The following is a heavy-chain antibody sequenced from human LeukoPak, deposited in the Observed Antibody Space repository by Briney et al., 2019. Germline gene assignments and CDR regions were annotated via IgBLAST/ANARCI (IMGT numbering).Heavy chain of an antibody. D-gene: IGHD2-15*01. Sequence: GSLRISRAASGITLSSYSLSWVRQASGKGLEWGPGICGSGGSTYYADSEKGRFTISRDNSKNTLYLQMNSLRAEDTAVYYCAKLSSGGSCYSCAFDIWGQGTMVTVSS. CDR1: GITLSSYS. CDR3: AKLSSGGSCYSCAFDI. V-gene: IGHV3-23*01. J-gene: IGHJ3*02. CDR2: ICGSGGST.